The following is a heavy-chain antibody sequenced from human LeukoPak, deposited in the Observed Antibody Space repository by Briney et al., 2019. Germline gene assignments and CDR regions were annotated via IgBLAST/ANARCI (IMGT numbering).Heavy chain of an antibody. CDR3: AKYDTSVNFDY. CDR2: IKSKTDGGTT. D-gene: IGHD3-22*01. Sequence: GRSLRLSCAASGFTFTNAWMSWVRQAPGKGLEWVGHIKSKTDGGTTDYAAPVKGRFIISRDDSKHTLYLQMNSLKTDDTALYYCAKYDTSVNFDYWGQGTLVTLSS. V-gene: IGHV3-15*01. CDR1: GFTFTNAW. J-gene: IGHJ4*02.